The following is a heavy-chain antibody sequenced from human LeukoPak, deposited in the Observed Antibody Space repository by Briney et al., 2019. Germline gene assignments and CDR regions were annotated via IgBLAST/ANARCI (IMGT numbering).Heavy chain of an antibody. V-gene: IGHV1-58*02. CDR3: AALTYYYDSSGYYSPHY. D-gene: IGHD3-22*01. CDR2: TVVGSGNT. CDR1: GFTFTSSA. Sequence: SVKVSCKASGFTFTSSAMQWVRQARGQRLEWIGWTVVGSGNTSYAQKFQERVTITRDMSTSTAYMELSSLRSEDTAVYYCAALTYYYDSSGYYSPHYWGQGTLVTVSS. J-gene: IGHJ4*02.